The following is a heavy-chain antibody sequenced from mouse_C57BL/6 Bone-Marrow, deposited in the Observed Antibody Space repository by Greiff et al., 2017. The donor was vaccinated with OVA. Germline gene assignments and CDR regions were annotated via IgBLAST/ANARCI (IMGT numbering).Heavy chain of an antibody. CDR2: IDPSDSYT. V-gene: IGHV1-69*01. CDR3: ARWGDYFDY. J-gene: IGHJ2*01. Sequence: QVQLKQPGAELVMPGASVKLSCKASGYTFTSYWMHWVKQRPGQGLEWIGEIDPSDSYTNYNHKFKGKSTLTVDNSSSTAYMQRSSLTSEDSAVYYCARWGDYFDYWGQGTTLTVSS. CDR1: GYTFTSYW.